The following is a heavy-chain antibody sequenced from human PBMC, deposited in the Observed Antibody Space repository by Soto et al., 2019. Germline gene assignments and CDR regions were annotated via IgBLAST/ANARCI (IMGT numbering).Heavy chain of an antibody. CDR2: IWYDGSNK. J-gene: IGHJ6*02. D-gene: IGHD6-13*01. CDR1: GFTFSSYV. Sequence: GGSLRLSCAASGFTFSSYVMHWVRQAPGKGLEWVAVIWYDGSNKYYADSVKGRFTISRDNSKNTLYLQMNSLRAEDTAVYYCARAPKLIAAAGENYYYYYGMDVWGQGTTVTVSS. V-gene: IGHV3-33*01. CDR3: ARAPKLIAAAGENYYYYYGMDV.